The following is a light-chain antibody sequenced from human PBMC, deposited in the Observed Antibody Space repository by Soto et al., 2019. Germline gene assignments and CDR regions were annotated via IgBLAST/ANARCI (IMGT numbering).Light chain of an antibody. CDR3: QQYNSYPLP. CDR1: QSISSW. CDR2: DAS. Sequence: DIQMTQSPSTLSASVGDRVTITCRASQSISSWLAWYQQKPGKAPKLLIYDASSLESGVPSRFSGSGSGTEFTLTIRSLQPDDFATYYCQQYNSYPLPFGGGTKVEIK. V-gene: IGKV1-5*01. J-gene: IGKJ4*01.